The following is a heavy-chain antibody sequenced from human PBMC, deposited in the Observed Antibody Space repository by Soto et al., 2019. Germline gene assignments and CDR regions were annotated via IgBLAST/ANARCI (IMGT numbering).Heavy chain of an antibody. J-gene: IGHJ6*02. CDR2: ILYDGRT. CDR1: GGSITSGGYY. D-gene: IGHD3-10*01. V-gene: IGHV4-31*02. Sequence: QMQLQESGPRLLQPSQTLSLTCFVTGGSITSGGYYWNWIRQHPGKGLEWIGDILYDGRTSYNPSVESRLTISLDTSEDQFHLKLSSVPAADKAVYYCSRDRVTVRGFTTLDAYGMDVWGQGTTVTVSS. CDR3: SRDRVTVRGFTTLDAYGMDV.